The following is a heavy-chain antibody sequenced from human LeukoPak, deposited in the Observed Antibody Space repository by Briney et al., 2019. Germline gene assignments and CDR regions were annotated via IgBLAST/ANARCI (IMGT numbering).Heavy chain of an antibody. D-gene: IGHD6-19*01. Sequence: SETLSLTCAVYGGSFSGYYWSWIRQPPGKGLEWIGEINHSGSTNYNPSLKSRVTISVDTSKNQFSLKLSSVTAADTAVYYCARGSGWYRRYFDYWGQGTLVTASS. J-gene: IGHJ4*02. CDR1: GGSFSGYY. CDR2: INHSGST. CDR3: ARGSGWYRRYFDY. V-gene: IGHV4-34*01.